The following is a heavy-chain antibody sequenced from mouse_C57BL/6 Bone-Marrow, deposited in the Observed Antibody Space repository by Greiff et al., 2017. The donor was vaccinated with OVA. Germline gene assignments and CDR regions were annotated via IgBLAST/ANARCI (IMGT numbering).Heavy chain of an antibody. CDR3: AHYYGSSPFAY. D-gene: IGHD1-1*01. CDR2: IYPRSGNT. Sequence: VQLQQSGAELARPGASVKLSCKASGYTLTSYGISWVKQRTGQGLEWIGEIYPRSGNTYYNEKFKGKATLTADKSSSTAYMELRSLTSEDSAVYFCAHYYGSSPFAYWGQGTLVTVSA. CDR1: GYTLTSYG. J-gene: IGHJ3*01. V-gene: IGHV1-81*01.